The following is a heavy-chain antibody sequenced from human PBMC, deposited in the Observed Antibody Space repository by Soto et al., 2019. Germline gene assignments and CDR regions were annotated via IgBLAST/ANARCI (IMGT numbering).Heavy chain of an antibody. D-gene: IGHD2-15*01. V-gene: IGHV4-39*01. CDR1: GGSISSSGSF. J-gene: IGHJ3*02. Sequence: SETLSLTXTVSGGSISSSGSFWGWIRQPPGKGLEWIGNIYYSGSTYYNPSLKSRVSISVDTSKTQFSLRLSSVTAADTAVYYCARALVDCSGGSCYSFHAFDMWGQGTMVTVSS. CDR3: ARALVDCSGGSCYSFHAFDM. CDR2: IYYSGST.